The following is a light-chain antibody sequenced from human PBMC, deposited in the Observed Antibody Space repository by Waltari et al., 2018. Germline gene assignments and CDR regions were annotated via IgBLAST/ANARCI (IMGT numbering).Light chain of an antibody. CDR2: ASS. CDR1: QGIKSY. V-gene: IGKV1-17*01. J-gene: IGKJ4*01. CDR3: LQYNSNPLT. Sequence: DIQMTQSPSSLSASAGDRLTIPCRASQGIKSYLNWYQQKPGEPPKRLIYASSSLESGVPSRFSGSGSGTDFTLTISSLQPEDFATYYCLQYNSNPLTFGGGTKVEIK.